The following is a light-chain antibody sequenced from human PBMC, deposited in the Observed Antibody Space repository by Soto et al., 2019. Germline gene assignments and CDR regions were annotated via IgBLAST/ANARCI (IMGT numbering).Light chain of an antibody. CDR1: SSDVRDYNY. CDR3: ISYAGSNNFV. V-gene: IGLV2-8*01. J-gene: IGLJ2*01. CDR2: EVS. Sequence: QSALTQPPSASGSPGQSVTISCTGTSSDVRDYNYVSWYQQHPGKAPKLMIYEVSKRPSGVPDRFSGSKSGNTASLTVSGLQAEDEAEYYCISYAGSNNFVFGGGTKLTVL.